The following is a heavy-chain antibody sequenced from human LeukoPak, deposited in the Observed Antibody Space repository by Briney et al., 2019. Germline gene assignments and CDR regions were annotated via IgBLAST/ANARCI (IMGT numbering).Heavy chain of an antibody. Sequence: GGSLRLSCAASGFTFSTYAMSWVRQAPGKGLEWVSAISARGAGTYYPDSLKGRFTISRDNSKNTLYLQMNSLRAEDTAVIYCAKRRVLQDFHDHGGNSGFDPWGQGTLVTVSS. J-gene: IGHJ5*02. CDR2: ISARGAGT. D-gene: IGHD4-23*01. CDR3: AKRRVLQDFHDHGGNSGFDP. V-gene: IGHV3-23*01. CDR1: GFTFSTYA.